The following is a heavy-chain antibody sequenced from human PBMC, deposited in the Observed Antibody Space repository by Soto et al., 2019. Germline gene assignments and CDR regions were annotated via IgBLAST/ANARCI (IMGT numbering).Heavy chain of an antibody. CDR3: ARPEIPTRSDDYDYPFDL. V-gene: IGHV3-43*01. CDR1: GFTFDDYT. J-gene: IGHJ5*02. CDR2: ISWDGGST. D-gene: IGHD3-16*01. Sequence: GGSLRLCCAASGFTFDDYTMHWVRQAPGKGLEWVSLISWDGGSTYYADSVKGRFTISRDNSKNSLTWNSLESSDTAIYYCARPEIPTRSDDYDYPFDLWGQGTLVTVSS.